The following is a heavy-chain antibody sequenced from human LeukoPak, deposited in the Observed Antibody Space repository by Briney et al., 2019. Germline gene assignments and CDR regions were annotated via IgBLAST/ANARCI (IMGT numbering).Heavy chain of an antibody. CDR2: INHSGTT. Sequence: PSEALSLTCAVYGGPFSGYYWSWIRQPPGKGLEWIGDINHSGTTNYNPSLKSRVTISVDTSKNQFSLNLSSVTAADTAVYYCARGPTTYYNFWSGPVFDYWGQGTLVTVSS. CDR3: ARGPTTYYNFWSGPVFDY. V-gene: IGHV4-34*01. D-gene: IGHD3-3*01. J-gene: IGHJ4*02. CDR1: GGPFSGYY.